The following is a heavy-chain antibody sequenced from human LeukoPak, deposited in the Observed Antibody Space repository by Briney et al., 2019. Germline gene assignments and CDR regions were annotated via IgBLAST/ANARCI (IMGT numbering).Heavy chain of an antibody. J-gene: IGHJ4*02. CDR2: IYYSGST. CDR3: ATSFYDEARAPPYY. Sequence: SETLSLTCTVSGGSISSSSYYWGWIRQPPGKGLEWIGSIYYSGSTYYHPSLKSRVTISVDTSKNQFSLKLSSVTAADTAVYYCATSFYDEARAPPYYWGQGTLVTVSS. D-gene: IGHD5/OR15-5a*01. V-gene: IGHV4-39*07. CDR1: GGSISSSSYY.